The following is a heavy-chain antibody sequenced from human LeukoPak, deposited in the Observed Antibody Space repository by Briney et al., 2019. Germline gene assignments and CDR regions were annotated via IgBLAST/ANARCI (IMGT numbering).Heavy chain of an antibody. V-gene: IGHV3-7*01. D-gene: IGHD6-19*01. Sequence: PGGPLRLSCAASGFTFSSYWMSWVRQAPGKGLEWVANIKQDGSEKYYVDSVKGRFTISRDNAKNSLYLQMNSLRAEDTAVYYCARGSGYSSGWYYFDYWGQGTLVTVSS. CDR3: ARGSGYSSGWYYFDY. CDR1: GFTFSSYW. CDR2: IKQDGSEK. J-gene: IGHJ4*02.